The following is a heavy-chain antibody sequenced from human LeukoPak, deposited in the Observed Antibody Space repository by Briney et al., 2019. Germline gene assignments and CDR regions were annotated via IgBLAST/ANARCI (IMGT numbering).Heavy chain of an antibody. D-gene: IGHD6-6*01. CDR3: ATTSIAAPDSPPFDY. J-gene: IGHJ4*02. Sequence: GASVKVSCKVSGYTLTELSMHWVRQAPGKGLEWMGGCDPEDGETIYAQKFQGRVTMTEDTSTDTAYMELSSLRSEDTAVYYCATTSIAAPDSPPFDYWGQGTLVTVSS. CDR2: CDPEDGET. V-gene: IGHV1-24*01. CDR1: GYTLTELS.